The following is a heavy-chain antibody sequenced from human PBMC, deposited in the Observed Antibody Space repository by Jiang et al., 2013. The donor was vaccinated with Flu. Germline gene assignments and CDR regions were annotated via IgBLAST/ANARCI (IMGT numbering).Heavy chain of an antibody. D-gene: IGHD3-22*01. CDR2: TYYRSKWYN. V-gene: IGHV6-1*01. CDR3: ARVSNGKFDY. Sequence: RQSPSRGLEWLGRTYYRSKWYNDYAVSVKSRITINPDTSKNQFALQLNSVTPEDTAVYYCARVSNGKFDYWGQGTLVTVSS. J-gene: IGHJ4*02.